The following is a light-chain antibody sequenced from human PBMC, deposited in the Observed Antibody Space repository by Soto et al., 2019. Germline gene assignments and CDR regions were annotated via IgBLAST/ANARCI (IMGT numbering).Light chain of an antibody. V-gene: IGKV3-15*01. CDR1: QSVSSN. Sequence: EIVMTQSPATLSVSPGERATLSCRASQSVSSNLAWYQQKPGQAPRLLIYGASTRATGIPARFSGSGSGTKFTLTFSSLQSEDFAVYYCQQYNNWLTFGGGTKGDIK. CDR3: QQYNNWLT. J-gene: IGKJ4*01. CDR2: GAS.